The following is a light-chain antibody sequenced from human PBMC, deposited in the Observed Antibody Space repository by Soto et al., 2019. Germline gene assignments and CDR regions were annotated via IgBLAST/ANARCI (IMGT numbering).Light chain of an antibody. CDR1: KLGDKY. CDR3: QAWDSSTVV. CDR2: QDT. J-gene: IGLJ2*01. Sequence: ELTQPPSVSVSPGQTASITCSGDKLGDKYACWYQQKPGQSPVLVIYQDTKRPSGIPERFSGSNSGNTATLTISGTQAMDEADYYCQAWDSSTVVFGGGTKLTVL. V-gene: IGLV3-1*01.